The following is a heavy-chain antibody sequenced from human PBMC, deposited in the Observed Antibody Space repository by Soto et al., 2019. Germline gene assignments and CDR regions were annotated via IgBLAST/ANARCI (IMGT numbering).Heavy chain of an antibody. D-gene: IGHD3-22*01. CDR2: ISNDGSST. CDR3: VRDQDSRGYSVFNL. Sequence: GGSLRLSCAASGFTLNSFFMHWVRQVPGKGLMWVSRISNDGSSTSYADSVKGRFTISRDNAKNTLYLQMNSLRAGDTAVYFCVRDQDSRGYSVFNLWGQGAQVTVSS. J-gene: IGHJ5*02. V-gene: IGHV3-74*01. CDR1: GFTLNSFF.